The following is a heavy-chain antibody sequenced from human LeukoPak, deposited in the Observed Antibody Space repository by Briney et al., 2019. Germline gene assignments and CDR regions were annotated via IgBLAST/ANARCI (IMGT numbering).Heavy chain of an antibody. CDR1: GFTFSSYA. Sequence: GRSLRLSCTASGFTFSSYAMHWVRQAPGKGLEWVSAISGSGGSTYYADSVKGRFTISRDNSKNTLYLQMNSLRAEDTAVYYCAKEGYYVRGRKLWGYFDLWGRGTLVTVSS. CDR2: ISGSGGST. J-gene: IGHJ2*01. V-gene: IGHV3-23*01. D-gene: IGHD3-16*01. CDR3: AKEGYYVRGRKLWGYFDL.